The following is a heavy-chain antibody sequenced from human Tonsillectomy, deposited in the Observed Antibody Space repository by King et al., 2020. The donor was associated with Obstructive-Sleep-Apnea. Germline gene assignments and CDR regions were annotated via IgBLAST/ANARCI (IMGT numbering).Heavy chain of an antibody. D-gene: IGHD3-22*01. V-gene: IGHV3-49*03. CDR3: TRVKRNTMKTGAFDI. CDR1: GFTFGDYG. J-gene: IGHJ3*02. Sequence: VQLVESGGDLVQPGRSLRLSCTASGFTFGDYGMSWFRQAPGKELEWLGIVRGRAYGGTTEHAASVKGRFTISRDDSKTIAYLQMNSLKTEDTAVYYCTRVKRNTMKTGAFDIWGQGTMVTVSS. CDR2: VRGRAYGGTT.